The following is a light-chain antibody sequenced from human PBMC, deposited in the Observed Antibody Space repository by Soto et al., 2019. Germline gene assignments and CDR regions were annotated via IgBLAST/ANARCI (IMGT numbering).Light chain of an antibody. J-gene: IGKJ1*01. Sequence: EMVMTQSPATLSVSSGERATLSCRASQSVSSNLAWYQQKPGQAPRLLIYGASTRATGIPARFSGSGSGTEFTLTISSLQSEDIAVYYCQQSNNWPWTFGHGTNVDIK. V-gene: IGKV3-15*01. CDR3: QQSNNWPWT. CDR2: GAS. CDR1: QSVSSN.